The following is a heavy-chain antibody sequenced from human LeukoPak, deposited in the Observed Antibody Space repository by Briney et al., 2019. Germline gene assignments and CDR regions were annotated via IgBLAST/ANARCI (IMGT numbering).Heavy chain of an antibody. D-gene: IGHD3-10*01. CDR3: ARDSMVRGVITTRWFDP. CDR1: GGSISSSSYY. Sequence: PSETLSLTCTVSGGSISSSSYYWGWIRQPPGKGLEWIGSIYYSGSTYYNPSLKSRVTVSVDTSKNQFSLKLTSMTAADTAVYYCARDSMVRGVITTRWFDPWGQGTLVTVSS. V-gene: IGHV4-39*07. J-gene: IGHJ5*02. CDR2: IYYSGST.